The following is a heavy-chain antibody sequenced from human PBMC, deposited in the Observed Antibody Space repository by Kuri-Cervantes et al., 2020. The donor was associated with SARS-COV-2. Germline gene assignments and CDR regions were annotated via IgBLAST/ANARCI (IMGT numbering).Heavy chain of an antibody. V-gene: IGHV3-7*01. CDR2: IKQDGSEK. D-gene: IGHD6-13*01. CDR3: ARGPPRYSSSWHPEYYYYGMDV. J-gene: IGHJ6*02. CDR1: GFTFSSYW. Sequence: GESLKISCAASGFTFSSYWMSWVRQAPGKGLEWVANIKQDGSEKYYVDSVKGRFTISRDNAKNSLYLQMNSLRAEDTAVYYCARGPPRYSSSWHPEYYYYGMDVWGQGTTVTVSS.